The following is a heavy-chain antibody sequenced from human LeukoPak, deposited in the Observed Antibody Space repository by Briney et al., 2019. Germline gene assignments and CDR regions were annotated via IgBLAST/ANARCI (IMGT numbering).Heavy chain of an antibody. CDR3: ARERIAAAGRVLYYYYGMDV. CDR1: GYTFTSYG. Sequence: ASVKVSCKASGYTFTSYGISWVRQAPGQGLEWMGWISAYNGNTNYAQKLQGRVTMTTDTSTSTAYMELRSLRSDDTAAYYCARERIAAAGRVLYYYYGMDVWGQGTTVTVSS. CDR2: ISAYNGNT. D-gene: IGHD6-13*01. V-gene: IGHV1-18*01. J-gene: IGHJ6*02.